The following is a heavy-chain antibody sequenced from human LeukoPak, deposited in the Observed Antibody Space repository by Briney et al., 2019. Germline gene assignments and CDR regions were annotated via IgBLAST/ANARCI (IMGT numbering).Heavy chain of an antibody. CDR2: ISSSGSYT. D-gene: IGHD4/OR15-4a*01. Sequence: SGGSLRLSCAASGFFFSDYYMSWIRQAQGKGLDWVSYISSSGSYTNYADSVKGRFTISRDNAKNSLYLQMNSLRAEDTAVYYCARVTANYVIDYWGQGTLVTVSS. J-gene: IGHJ4*02. V-gene: IGHV3-11*06. CDR3: ARVTANYVIDY. CDR1: GFFFSDYY.